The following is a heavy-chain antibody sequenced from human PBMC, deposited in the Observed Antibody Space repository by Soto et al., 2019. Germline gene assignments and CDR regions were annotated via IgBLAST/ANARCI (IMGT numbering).Heavy chain of an antibody. CDR3: AKDIAPGIAAAGTSREYYYYYYGMDV. CDR2: ISGSGGST. CDR1: GFTFSSYA. D-gene: IGHD6-13*01. Sequence: PGGSLRLSCAASGFTFSSYAMSWVRQAPGKGLEWVSAISGSGGSTYYADSVKGRFTISRDNSKNTLYLQMNSLRAEDTAVYYCAKDIAPGIAAAGTSREYYYYYYGMDVWGQGTTVTVSS. J-gene: IGHJ6*02. V-gene: IGHV3-23*01.